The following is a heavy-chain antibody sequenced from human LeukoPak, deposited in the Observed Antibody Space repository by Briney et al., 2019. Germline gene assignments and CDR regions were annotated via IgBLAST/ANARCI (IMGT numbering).Heavy chain of an antibody. Sequence: GGPLRLSCAASGFTFSSYWMSWVRQAPGKGLEWVANIKQDGSDKYYVDSVKGRFTISRDNAKNSLYLQMNSLRAEDTAVYYCAREARRESSGWFVEFWGQGTLVTVSS. CDR2: IKQDGSDK. V-gene: IGHV3-7*01. CDR3: AREARRESSGWFVEF. J-gene: IGHJ4*02. D-gene: IGHD6-19*01. CDR1: GFTFSSYW.